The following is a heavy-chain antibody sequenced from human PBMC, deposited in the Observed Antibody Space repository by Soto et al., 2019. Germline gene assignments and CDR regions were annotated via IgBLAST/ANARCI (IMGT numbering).Heavy chain of an antibody. CDR2: FDPEDGET. Sequence: QVQLVQSGAEVKKPGASVKVSCKVSGYTLTELSMHWVRQAPGKGLEWLGGFDPEDGETIYAQKFQGRVTMTEDTSTDTAYMEMSSLRSEDTAVYYCANLGIVGGWFDPWGQGTLVTVSS. CDR3: ANLGIVGGWFDP. V-gene: IGHV1-24*01. J-gene: IGHJ5*02. CDR1: GYTLTELS. D-gene: IGHD1-26*01.